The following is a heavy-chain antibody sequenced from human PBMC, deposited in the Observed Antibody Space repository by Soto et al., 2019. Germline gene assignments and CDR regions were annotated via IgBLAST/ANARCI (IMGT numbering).Heavy chain of an antibody. V-gene: IGHV4-34*01. D-gene: IGHD3-16*01. CDR2: INHSGST. J-gene: IGHJ4*02. Sequence: QVQLQQWGAGLLKPSETLSLTCAVYGGSFSGYYWSWIRQPPGKGLEWIGEINHSGSTKYNPSLKSRVTLSVDTSKNQFSLKLSSVTAADTAVYYCARVLITFGGPYFDYWGQGTLVTVSS. CDR3: ARVLITFGGPYFDY. CDR1: GGSFSGYY.